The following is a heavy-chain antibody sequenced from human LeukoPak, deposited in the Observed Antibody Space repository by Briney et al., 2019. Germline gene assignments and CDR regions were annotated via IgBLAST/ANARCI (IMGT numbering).Heavy chain of an antibody. CDR1: GGTFSSYA. V-gene: IGHV1-69*05. D-gene: IGHD6-19*01. J-gene: IGHJ4*02. Sequence: ASVKVSCKASGGTFSSYAISWVRQAPGQGLEWMGGIIPIFGTANYAQKFQGRVTMTRNTSISTAYMELSSLRSEDTAVYYCARSRIAVAGHFDYWGQGTLVTVSS. CDR3: ARSRIAVAGHFDY. CDR2: IIPIFGTA.